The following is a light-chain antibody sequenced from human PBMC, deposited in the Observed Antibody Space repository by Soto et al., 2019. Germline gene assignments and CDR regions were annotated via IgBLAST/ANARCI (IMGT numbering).Light chain of an antibody. CDR2: GAS. V-gene: IGKV3-20*01. Sequence: EIGLTQSPCTLSLSPGERATLSCRASQSISSSYLAWYQQKPGQAPRLLIYGASSRATGIPDRFSGSGSGTDFTLTINRLEPEDFAVYYCQQYDSSPRTFGQGTKVDIK. CDR3: QQYDSSPRT. J-gene: IGKJ1*01. CDR1: QSISSSY.